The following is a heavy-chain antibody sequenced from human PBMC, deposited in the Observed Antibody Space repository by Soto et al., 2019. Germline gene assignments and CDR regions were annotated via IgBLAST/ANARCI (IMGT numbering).Heavy chain of an antibody. CDR3: ARDRGYTYAFDY. V-gene: IGHV3-48*02. Sequence: EVQLVESGGGLVQPGGSLRLSFAASGLTFTSSSMNWVCQAPGKGLEWVSFISSSGSTIYYADSVKGRFTISRDNAKNSLYLQMNSLRDEDTAVYYCARDRGYTYAFDYWGQGTLVTVSS. CDR1: GLTFTSSS. D-gene: IGHD5-18*01. J-gene: IGHJ4*02. CDR2: ISSSGSTI.